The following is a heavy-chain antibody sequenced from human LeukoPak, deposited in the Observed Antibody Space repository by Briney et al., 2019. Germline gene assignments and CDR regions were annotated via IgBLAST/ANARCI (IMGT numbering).Heavy chain of an antibody. J-gene: IGHJ4*02. CDR2: ISGSGGST. CDR3: ARASSGSYDYFDY. D-gene: IGHD1-26*01. V-gene: IGHV3-23*01. Sequence: AGGSLRLSCAASGFTFSSYAMSWVRQAPGKGLEWVSAISGSGGSTYYADSVKGRFTISRDNSKNTLYLQMNSLRAEDTAVYYCARASSGSYDYFDYWGQGTLVTVSS. CDR1: GFTFSSYA.